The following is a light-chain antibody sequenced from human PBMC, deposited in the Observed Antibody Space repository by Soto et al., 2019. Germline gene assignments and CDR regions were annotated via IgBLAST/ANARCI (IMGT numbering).Light chain of an antibody. J-gene: IGLJ2*01. CDR1: SSNIGGTNY. V-gene: IGLV1-47*02. CDR3: ASWDDRLGAVI. CDR2: SNN. Sequence: QSVLTQPPSLSGTPGQKVFISCSGSSSNIGGTNYAYWYQQLPGAAPKLLMHSNNLRPSGVPERISGSKFGTAASLAISGLRSEDEAVYYCASWDDRLGAVIFGGGTKLTVL.